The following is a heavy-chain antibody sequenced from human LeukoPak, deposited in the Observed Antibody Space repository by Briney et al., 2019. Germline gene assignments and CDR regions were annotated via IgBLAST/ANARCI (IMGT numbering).Heavy chain of an antibody. CDR3: ARDLGNHYYYYGMDV. V-gene: IGHV1-18*01. J-gene: IGHJ6*02. CDR2: ISAYNGNT. Sequence: ASVKVSCKASGYTFTSYGISWVRQAPGQGLEWMGWISAYNGNTNYAQKLQGRVTMTTDTSTSTAYMELRSLRSDDTAVYYCARDLGNHYYYYGMDVWGQGTTVTVSS. D-gene: IGHD1-14*01. CDR1: GYTFTSYG.